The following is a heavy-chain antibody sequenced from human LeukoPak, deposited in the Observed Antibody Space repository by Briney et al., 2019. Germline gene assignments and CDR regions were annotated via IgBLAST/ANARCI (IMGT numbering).Heavy chain of an antibody. CDR1: GGSLNSGNYY. J-gene: IGHJ5*02. CDR2: VYTSGST. CDR3: ATYNKDDGRFDP. Sequence: SETLSLTCTVSGGSLNSGNYYWSWIRQPAEKGLEWIGRVYTSGSTNYNPSLKSRVTISVDTSKNQFSLKLNSATAADAAVYYCATYNKDDGRFDPWGQGTLVTVSS. D-gene: IGHD1-1*01. V-gene: IGHV4-61*02.